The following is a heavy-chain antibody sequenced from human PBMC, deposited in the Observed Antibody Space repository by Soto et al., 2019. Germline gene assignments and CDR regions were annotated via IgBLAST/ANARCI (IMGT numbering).Heavy chain of an antibody. J-gene: IGHJ6*02. V-gene: IGHV3-23*01. CDR2: ISGSGGNT. D-gene: IGHD3-10*01. CDR3: AIVDVDYGSGSRPDYYYYYGMDV. CDR1: GFTFSSYA. Sequence: GGSLRLSCAASGFTFSSYAMSWVRQAPGKGLDWVSAISGSGGNTYYADSVKGRFTISRDNSKNTLYLQMNSLRAEDTAVYYCAIVDVDYGSGSRPDYYYYYGMDVWGQGTTVTVSS.